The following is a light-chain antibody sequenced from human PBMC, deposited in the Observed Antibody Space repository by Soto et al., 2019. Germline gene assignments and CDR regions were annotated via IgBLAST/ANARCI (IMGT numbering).Light chain of an antibody. CDR1: EGINTW. CDR3: QQANSCPPIT. V-gene: IGKV1D-12*01. Sequence: DVQMTQSPSSVSASVGDRVTITWRASEGINTWLAWYQQKPGKAPKLLIYAASSLQSGVPSRFSGSGSGTDFTLTISSLQPEDFATYYCQQANSCPPITFGQGTRLEIK. CDR2: AAS. J-gene: IGKJ5*01.